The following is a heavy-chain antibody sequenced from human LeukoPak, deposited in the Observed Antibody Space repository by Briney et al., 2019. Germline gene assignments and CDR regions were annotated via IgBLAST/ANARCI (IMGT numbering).Heavy chain of an antibody. CDR1: GGSFSGYY. D-gene: IGHD2-15*01. J-gene: IGHJ3*02. V-gene: IGHV4-59*01. Sequence: SETLSLTCAVYGGSFSGYYWSWIRQPPGKGLEWIGYIYYSGSTNYNPSLKSRVTISVDTSKNQFSLKLSSVTAADTAVYYCARAPIVVVVAATTPDAFDIWGQGTMVTVSS. CDR2: IYYSGST. CDR3: ARAPIVVVVAATTPDAFDI.